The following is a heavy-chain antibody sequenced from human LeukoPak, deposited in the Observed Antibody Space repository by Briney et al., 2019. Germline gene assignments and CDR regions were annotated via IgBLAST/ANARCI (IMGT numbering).Heavy chain of an antibody. J-gene: IGHJ5*02. CDR3: TREARVGTWFDP. CDR1: GYTFTYYY. CDR2: INPDNGGT. D-gene: IGHD2-2*01. Sequence: GASVKVSCRASGYTFTYYYIHWVRQAPGQGLEWMGWINPDNGGTNYAQKFQGRVTMTRDTSIRTVYMDLSRLRSDDTAVFYCTREARVGTWFDPWGQGTQVTVSS. V-gene: IGHV1-2*02.